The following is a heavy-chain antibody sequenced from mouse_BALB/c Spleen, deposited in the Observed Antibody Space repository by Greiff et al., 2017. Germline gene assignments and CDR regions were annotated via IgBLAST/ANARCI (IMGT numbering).Heavy chain of an antibody. Sequence: VQLQQSGPGLVQPSQSLSITCTVSGFSLTSYGVHWVRQSPGKGLEWLGVIWSGGSTDYNAAFISRLSISKDNSKSQVFFKMNSLQANDTAIYYCARNDGYDVPFAYWGQGTLVTVSA. CDR1: GFSLTSYG. CDR3: ARNDGYDVPFAY. D-gene: IGHD2-2*01. J-gene: IGHJ3*01. CDR2: IWSGGST. V-gene: IGHV2-2*02.